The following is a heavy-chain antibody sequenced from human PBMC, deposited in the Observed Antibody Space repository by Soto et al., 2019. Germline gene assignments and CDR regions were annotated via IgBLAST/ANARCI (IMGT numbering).Heavy chain of an antibody. V-gene: IGHV3-23*01. CDR2: FTTSGDFT. J-gene: IGHJ4*02. Sequence: EVQLLDSEGALVQPGGSLRLSCATSGFTFSNHAMSWVRQAPGKGLEWVSTFTTSGDFTYYADSVKGRFTISRDNYKSTMYLQMNNLRVEDTAVYYCACLVTDWGQGSLVSVSS. D-gene: IGHD4-4*01. CDR1: GFTFSNHA. CDR3: ACLVTD.